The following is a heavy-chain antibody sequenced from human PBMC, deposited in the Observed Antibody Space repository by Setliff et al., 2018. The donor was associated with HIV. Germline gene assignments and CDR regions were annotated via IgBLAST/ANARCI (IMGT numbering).Heavy chain of an antibody. J-gene: IGHJ5*01. V-gene: IGHV4-4*09. CDR1: GDSVSRYS. Sequence: ASETLSLTCTVSGDSVSRYSWNWIRQPPGKGLEWIGYVYANGETNYNPSLKSRVTMSADTSRNQFSLSLNSATAADTAVYFCARRKLQDSTITTSNWFDSWGQGILVTVSS. D-gene: IGHD3-10*01. CDR2: VYANGET. CDR3: ARRKLQDSTITTSNWFDS.